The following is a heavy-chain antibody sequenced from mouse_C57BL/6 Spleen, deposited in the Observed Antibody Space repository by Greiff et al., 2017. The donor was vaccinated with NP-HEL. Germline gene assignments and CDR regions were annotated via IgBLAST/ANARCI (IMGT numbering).Heavy chain of an antibody. J-gene: IGHJ4*01. D-gene: IGHD1-1*01. CDR1: GYTFTDYE. Sequence: VQLVESGAELVRPGASVTLSCKASGYTFTDYEMHWVKQTPVHGLEWIGAIDPETGGTAYNQKFKGKAILTADKSSSTAYMELRSLTSEDSAVYYCTRGPNYYGSSYAPLGYAMDYWGQGTSVTVSS. CDR2: IDPETGGT. V-gene: IGHV1-15*01. CDR3: TRGPNYYGSSYAPLGYAMDY.